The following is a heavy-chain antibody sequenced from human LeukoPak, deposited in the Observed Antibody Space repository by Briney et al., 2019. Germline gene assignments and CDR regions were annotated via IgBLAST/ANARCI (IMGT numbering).Heavy chain of an antibody. CDR1: GFTVSNNY. J-gene: IGHJ6*02. Sequence: GGSLRLSCAASGFTVSNNYMSWVRQAPGKGLEWVSLIYSGGSTYYADSVKDRFTISRDNAKNSLYLQMNSLRAEDTAVYYCARDSPPQYSSGWYLGRDYYYYYGMDVWGQGTTVTVSS. V-gene: IGHV3-66*01. D-gene: IGHD6-19*01. CDR2: IYSGGST. CDR3: ARDSPPQYSSGWYLGRDYYYYYGMDV.